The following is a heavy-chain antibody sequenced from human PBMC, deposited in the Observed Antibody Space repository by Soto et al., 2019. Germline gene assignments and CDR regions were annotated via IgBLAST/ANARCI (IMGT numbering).Heavy chain of an antibody. V-gene: IGHV1-3*01. CDR3: ARDPAYNWNDIEPRPFDS. Sequence: VASVKVSCKASGYTFTSYAMHWVRQAPGQRLEWMGWINAGNGNTKYSQKLQGRVTMTTDTSTSTAYMELRSLRSDDTAVYYCARDPAYNWNDIEPRPFDSWAKDTLVTVSS. J-gene: IGHJ4*02. D-gene: IGHD1-1*01. CDR2: INAGNGNT. CDR1: GYTFTSYA.